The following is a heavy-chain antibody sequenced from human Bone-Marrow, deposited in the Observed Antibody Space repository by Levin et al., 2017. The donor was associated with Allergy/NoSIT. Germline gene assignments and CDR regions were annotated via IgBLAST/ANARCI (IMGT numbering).Heavy chain of an antibody. Sequence: KPGGSLRLSCKASGYTFSAYYLHWVRQAPGQGLEWMGWINPNSGGTNYAQNFQGRVTMTRDTSISTAYMELSRLRSDDTAIYYCARGRARETSSWYGGSWFDPWGQGTLVTVSS. J-gene: IGHJ5*02. CDR1: GYTFSAYY. CDR2: INPNSGGT. CDR3: ARGRARETSSWYGGSWFDP. D-gene: IGHD6-13*01. V-gene: IGHV1-2*02.